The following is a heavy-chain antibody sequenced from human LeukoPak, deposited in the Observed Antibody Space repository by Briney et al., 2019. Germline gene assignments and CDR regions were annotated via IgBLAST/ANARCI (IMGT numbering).Heavy chain of an antibody. D-gene: IGHD2-21*02. Sequence: PSETLSLTCAVYGGSFSGYYWSWIRQPPGKGLEWIGEINHSGSTNYNPSLKSRVTISVDTSKNQFSLKLSSVTAADTAVYYCAKGNGDMASDYWGQGTLVTVSS. CDR1: GGSFSGYY. J-gene: IGHJ4*02. V-gene: IGHV4-34*01. CDR3: AKGNGDMASDY. CDR2: INHSGST.